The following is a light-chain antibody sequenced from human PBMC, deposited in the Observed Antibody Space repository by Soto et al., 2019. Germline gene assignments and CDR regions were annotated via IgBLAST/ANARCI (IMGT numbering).Light chain of an antibody. CDR2: AAS. CDR3: EQSYRTPIT. Sequence: DIQMTQSPSSLSASVEDRVIITCRASQSISNHLNWYQQKPGKAPNLLIYAASGLQSGVQSRFSGSGSGTDFTLTISSLQPEDFATYYCEQSYRTPITFGQGTRLDIK. J-gene: IGKJ5*01. V-gene: IGKV1-39*01. CDR1: QSISNH.